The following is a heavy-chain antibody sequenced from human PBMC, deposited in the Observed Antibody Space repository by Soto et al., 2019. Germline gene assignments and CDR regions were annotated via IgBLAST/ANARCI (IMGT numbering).Heavy chain of an antibody. V-gene: IGHV4-31*03. CDR1: GGSISSGGYY. Sequence: SETLCLTCTVSGGSISSGGYYWSWIRQHPGKGLEWIGYIYYSGSTYYNPSLKSRVTISVDTSKNQFSLKLSSVTAADTAVYYCARAAYDSSGYYPSYFAYWGQGTLVTVSS. J-gene: IGHJ4*02. CDR2: IYYSGST. D-gene: IGHD3-22*01. CDR3: ARAAYDSSGYYPSYFAY.